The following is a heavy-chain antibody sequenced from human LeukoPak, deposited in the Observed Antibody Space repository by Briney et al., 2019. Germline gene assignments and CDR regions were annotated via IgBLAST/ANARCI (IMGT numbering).Heavy chain of an antibody. D-gene: IGHD3-10*01. Sequence: PGRSLRLSCAASGFTFSSYGMHWVRQAPGKGLEWVAVISYDGSNKYYADSVKGRFTISRDNSKNTLYLQMNSLRAEDTAVYYCARDSYYGSGSYCFDYWGQGTLVTVSS. CDR3: ARDSYYGSGSYCFDY. CDR1: GFTFSSYG. J-gene: IGHJ4*02. V-gene: IGHV3-30*03. CDR2: ISYDGSNK.